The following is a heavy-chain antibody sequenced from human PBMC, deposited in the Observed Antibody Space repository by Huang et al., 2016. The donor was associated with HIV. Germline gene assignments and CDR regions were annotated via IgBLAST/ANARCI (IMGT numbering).Heavy chain of an antibody. Sequence: QVQLVQSGAEVKKPGSSVKVSCKASGGTFSTYAISWVRQAPGQGLEWLGGIIPIVGTANYAQKFQGTVTITADEFTSPAYMELSSLRSEDTALYYCARGRTRSSLYDSYYGLDVWGQGTTVTVSS. V-gene: IGHV1-69*01. CDR1: GGTFSTYA. CDR2: IIPIVGTA. J-gene: IGHJ6*02. CDR3: ARGRTRSSLYDSYYGLDV. D-gene: IGHD6-6*01.